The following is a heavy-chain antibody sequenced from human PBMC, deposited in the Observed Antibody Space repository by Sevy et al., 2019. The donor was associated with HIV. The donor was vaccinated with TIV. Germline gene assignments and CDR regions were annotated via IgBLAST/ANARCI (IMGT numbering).Heavy chain of an antibody. CDR2: IHYTGGT. Sequence: SETLSLTCTVSGGSFTSSDSYWSWIRQPPGEGLEWIGYIHYTGGTYYNPFPKSRVPMSGDTPEKQFSLKLSFLTAADTAVYYCASKRGYNDGPFDYWGQGTLVTVSS. J-gene: IGHJ4*02. CDR3: ASKRGYNDGPFDY. CDR1: GGSFTSSDSY. D-gene: IGHD5-12*01. V-gene: IGHV4-30-4*01.